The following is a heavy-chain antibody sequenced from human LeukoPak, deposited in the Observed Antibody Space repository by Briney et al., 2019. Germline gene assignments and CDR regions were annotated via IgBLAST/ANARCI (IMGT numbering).Heavy chain of an antibody. CDR3: ARAPGTYYDY. Sequence: PGGSLRLSCGASGFTFSNYGMHWVRQAPGKGLEYVSAISSNGGSTYYANSVKGRFTISRDNSKNTLYLQMGSLRAEGMAVYYCARAPGTYYDYWGQGTLVTVSS. D-gene: IGHD3-10*01. J-gene: IGHJ4*02. V-gene: IGHV3-64*01. CDR1: GFTFSNYG. CDR2: ISSNGGST.